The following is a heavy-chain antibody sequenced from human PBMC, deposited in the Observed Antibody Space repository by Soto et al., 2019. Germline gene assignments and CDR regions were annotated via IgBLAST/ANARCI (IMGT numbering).Heavy chain of an antibody. V-gene: IGHV1-18*01. CDR3: ARDRSYYYETSGYPFDY. J-gene: IGHJ4*02. CDR1: GYSFDRYG. D-gene: IGHD3-22*01. Sequence: QIQLVQSGGEMKKSGASVKVSCKASGYSFDRYGISWVRQAPGQRPEWMGWISADNGDTRFSQKLQGRLTLTTDTSTNTAYMDLRSLSSDDTAVYYCARDRSYYYETSGYPFDYWGQGTQVTVS. CDR2: ISADNGDT.